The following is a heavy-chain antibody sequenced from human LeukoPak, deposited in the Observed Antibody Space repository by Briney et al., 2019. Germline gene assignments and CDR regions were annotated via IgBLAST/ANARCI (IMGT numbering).Heavy chain of an antibody. D-gene: IGHD3-10*01. Sequence: PSETLSLTCTVSGYSISSGYYWGWIRQPPGKGLEWIGSIYHSGSTYYNPSLKSRVTISVDTSKNQFSLKLSSVTAADTAVYYCARLMVRGALDPWGQGTLVTVSS. CDR3: ARLMVRGALDP. CDR2: IYHSGST. J-gene: IGHJ5*02. CDR1: GYSISSGYY. V-gene: IGHV4-38-2*02.